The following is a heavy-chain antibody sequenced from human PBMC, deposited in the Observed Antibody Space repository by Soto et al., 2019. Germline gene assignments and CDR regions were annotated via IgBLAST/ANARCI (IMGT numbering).Heavy chain of an antibody. D-gene: IGHD3-3*01. Sequence: EVQLVESGGGLVQPGGSLRLSCAASGFTFSRYWMSWVRQAPGKGLEWVANIKQDGSEKYYVESVKGRFTMSRANTKNSLYLQMNSLRAEDTAVYYCVREDTRRNNDFWSGHYTTGVVDIWGQGRRVTVSS. J-gene: IGHJ3*02. CDR1: GFTFSRYW. V-gene: IGHV3-7*01. CDR3: VREDTRRNNDFWSGHYTTGVVDI. CDR2: IKQDGSEK.